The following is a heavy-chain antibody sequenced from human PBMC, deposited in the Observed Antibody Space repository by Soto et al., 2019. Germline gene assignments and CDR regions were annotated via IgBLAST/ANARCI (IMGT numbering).Heavy chain of an antibody. V-gene: IGHV3-33*01. D-gene: IGHD2-2*01. CDR2: IWYDGSNK. J-gene: IGHJ4*02. CDR3: ARDLGIVVVPAAIGY. CDR1: GFTFSSYG. Sequence: PGGSLRLSCAASGFTFSSYGMHWVRQAPGKGLEWVAVIWYDGSNKYYADSVKGRFTISRDNSKNTLYLQMNSLRAEDTAVYYCARDLGIVVVPAAIGYWGQGTLVTVS.